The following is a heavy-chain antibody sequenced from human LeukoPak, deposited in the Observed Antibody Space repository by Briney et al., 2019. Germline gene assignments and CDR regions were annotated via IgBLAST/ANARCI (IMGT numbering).Heavy chain of an antibody. CDR2: IYTSGST. V-gene: IGHV4-4*07. D-gene: IGHD3-10*01. J-gene: IGHJ4*02. Sequence: SETLSLTCTVSGGSISSYYWSWIRQPAGKGLEWIGRIYTSGSTNYNPSLKSRVTMSVDTSKNQFSLKLSSVTAADTAVYYCARENGVNYYGSGSYYNVGKFDYWGQGTLVTVSS. CDR3: ARENGVNYYGSGSYYNVGKFDY. CDR1: GGSISSYY.